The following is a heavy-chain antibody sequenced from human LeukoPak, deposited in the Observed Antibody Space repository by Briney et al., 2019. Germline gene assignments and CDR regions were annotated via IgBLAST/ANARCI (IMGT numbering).Heavy chain of an antibody. CDR1: GFTFSNYD. CDR3: ARDLSSGMPGGFDY. D-gene: IGHD3-22*01. V-gene: IGHV3-23*01. CDR2: ISSSGGST. Sequence: GGSLRLSCAASGFTFSNYDMSWVRQAPGKGLEWVSAISSSGGSTDYADSVEGRFTISRDNARNSLYLQMNSLRAEDTAVYYCARDLSSGMPGGFDYWGQGNLVTVSS. J-gene: IGHJ4*02.